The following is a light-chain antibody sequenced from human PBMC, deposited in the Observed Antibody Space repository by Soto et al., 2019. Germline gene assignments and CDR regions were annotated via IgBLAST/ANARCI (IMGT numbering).Light chain of an antibody. Sequence: EIVMTQSPATLSVSPGETATLSCRASQSVSSNLAWYQQKPGQAPSLLIYGASTRATDIPPRFSGSGSGTEFTLTITSLQSEDFAVYYCQQYGSSLFTFGPGTKVDFK. CDR3: QQYGSSLFT. CDR2: GAS. J-gene: IGKJ3*01. V-gene: IGKV3-15*01. CDR1: QSVSSN.